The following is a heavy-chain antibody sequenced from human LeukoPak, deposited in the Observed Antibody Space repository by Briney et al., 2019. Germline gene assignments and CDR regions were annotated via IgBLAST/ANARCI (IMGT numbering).Heavy chain of an antibody. V-gene: IGHV3-7*01. Sequence: GGSLRLSCVASGFTFSSYWMTWVRQAPGKGLEWVANIKTDGSQIYYVDSVKGRFTISRDNAKNSLYLQMNSLRAEDTAVYYCAKDRGNDYGVFDYWGQGTLVTVSS. J-gene: IGHJ4*02. CDR3: AKDRGNDYGVFDY. CDR2: IKTDGSQI. CDR1: GFTFSSYW. D-gene: IGHD4-17*01.